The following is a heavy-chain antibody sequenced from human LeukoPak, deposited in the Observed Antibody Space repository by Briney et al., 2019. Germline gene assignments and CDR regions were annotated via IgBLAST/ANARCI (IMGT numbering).Heavy chain of an antibody. V-gene: IGHV4-38-2*01. CDR2: IYHSGST. CDR3: ARRDIVPDY. CDR1: GYSISSGYC. Sequence: SETLSLTCAVSGYSISSGYCWGWIRQPPGKGLEWIGSIYHSGSTYYNPSLKSRVTTSVDTSKNQFSLKLSSVTAADTAVYYCARRDIVPDYWGQGTLVTVSS. J-gene: IGHJ4*02. D-gene: IGHD2-2*01.